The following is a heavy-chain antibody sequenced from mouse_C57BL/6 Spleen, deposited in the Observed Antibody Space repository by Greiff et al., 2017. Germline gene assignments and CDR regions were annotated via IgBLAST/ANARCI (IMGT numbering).Heavy chain of an antibody. V-gene: IGHV14-2*01. CDR1: GFNIKDYS. CDR3: ARRDSSGYSWFAY. CDR2: IGPEDGET. J-gene: IGHJ3*01. D-gene: IGHD3-2*02. Sequence: VQLQQSGAELVKPGASVKVSCTASGFNIKDYSMHWVKQRTEQGLEWIGRIGPEDGETKYAQNFPGEAPITAYNSSNTAYLQLSRLTSEDTAVYYWARRDSSGYSWFAYWGQGTLFTVSA.